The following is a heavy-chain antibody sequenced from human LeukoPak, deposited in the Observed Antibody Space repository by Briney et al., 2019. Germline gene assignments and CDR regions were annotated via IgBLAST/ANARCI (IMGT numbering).Heavy chain of an antibody. Sequence: ASVKVSCKASGYTFTSYDINWVRQATGQGLEWMGWMNPNSGNTGYAQKFQGRVTMTRNTSISTAYMELSSLRSDDTAVYYCARDHYYDSSGSPPDAFDIWGQGTMVTVSS. CDR2: MNPNSGNT. J-gene: IGHJ3*02. D-gene: IGHD3-22*01. CDR1: GYTFTSYD. V-gene: IGHV1-8*01. CDR3: ARDHYYDSSGSPPDAFDI.